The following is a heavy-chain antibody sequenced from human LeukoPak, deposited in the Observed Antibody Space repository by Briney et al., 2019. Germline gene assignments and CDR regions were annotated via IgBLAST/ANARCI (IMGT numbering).Heavy chain of an antibody. D-gene: IGHD2-15*01. CDR2: INHSGST. CDR1: GGSFSNYY. Sequence: PSETLSLTCAVYGGSFSNYYWSWIRQPPGKGLEWIGEINHSGSTNYDPSLKSRVTISVDTSKNQFSLKLSSVTAADTAVYYCARSPLLYGFEYFQHWGQGTLVTVSS. J-gene: IGHJ1*01. V-gene: IGHV4-34*01. CDR3: ARSPLLYGFEYFQH.